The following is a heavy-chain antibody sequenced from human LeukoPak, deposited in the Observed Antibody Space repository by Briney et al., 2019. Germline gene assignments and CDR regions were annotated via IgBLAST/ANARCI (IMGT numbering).Heavy chain of an antibody. V-gene: IGHV3-23*01. J-gene: IGHJ2*01. Sequence: GGSLRLSCAASGFNFSSEAMSWIREIPGKGLDWVSGISRGGGTTYYADSVKGRFTISRDNSKSTLYLEMNSLRAEDTAVYYCARKDGYFDLWGRGTLVTVSS. CDR1: GFNFSSEA. CDR2: ISRGGGTT. CDR3: ARKDGYFDL.